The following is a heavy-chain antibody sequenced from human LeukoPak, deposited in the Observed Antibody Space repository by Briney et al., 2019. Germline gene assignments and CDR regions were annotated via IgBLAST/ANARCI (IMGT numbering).Heavy chain of an antibody. V-gene: IGHV4-39*02. Sequence: SETLSLTCSVSGVSVNSRSFFWNWVRQPPGKGLEWIGSVYSTGNVYQSPSLQSRAAIAVDASNNSFSLTLQSVTAADTAVYFCVRGAMVSKPGDFWGPGTLVIVSS. CDR1: GVSVNSRSFF. J-gene: IGHJ4*02. D-gene: IGHD2-8*01. CDR3: VRGAMVSKPGDF. CDR2: VYSTGNV.